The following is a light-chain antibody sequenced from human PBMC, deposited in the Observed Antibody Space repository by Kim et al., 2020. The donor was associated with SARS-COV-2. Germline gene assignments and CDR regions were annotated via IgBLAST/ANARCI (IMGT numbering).Light chain of an antibody. CDR3: QKDNGAPWT. J-gene: IGKJ1*01. CDR2: AAS. Sequence: ASIGDRVTITCRASQGISKYLAWYQQKPGKVPKPLIYAASALQSGVPSRFSGSGSGTDFTLTISSLQPEDVATYYCQKDNGAPWTFGQGTKVDIK. CDR1: QGISKY. V-gene: IGKV1-27*01.